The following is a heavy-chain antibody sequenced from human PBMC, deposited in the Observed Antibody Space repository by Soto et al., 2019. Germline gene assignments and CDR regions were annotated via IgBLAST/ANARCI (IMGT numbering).Heavy chain of an antibody. CDR2: IYYSGST. J-gene: IGHJ6*03. Sequence: SETLSLTCTVSGGSISSGGYYWSWIRQHPGKGLEWIGYIYYSGSTYYNPSLKSRVTISVDTSKNQFSLKLSSVTAADTAVYYCARDSKGSGSFLPNTNYYYYYYMDVWGKGTTVTVSS. V-gene: IGHV4-31*03. CDR3: ARDSKGSGSFLPNTNYYYYYYMDV. D-gene: IGHD3-10*01. CDR1: GGSISSGGYY.